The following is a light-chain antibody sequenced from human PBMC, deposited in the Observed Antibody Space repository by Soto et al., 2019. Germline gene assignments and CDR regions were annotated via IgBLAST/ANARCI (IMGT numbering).Light chain of an antibody. J-gene: IGKJ4*01. CDR3: QQYGRPPLT. V-gene: IGKV3-20*01. Sequence: EIVLTQSTGTLSLSPGESATLSCRASESISSTSLAWYQQKPGQAPRLLIYGTSSRATDIPGRFTGSGSGTDFTLTIRRLEPEDFAVYYCQQYGRPPLTYGGGTKV. CDR2: GTS. CDR1: ESISSTS.